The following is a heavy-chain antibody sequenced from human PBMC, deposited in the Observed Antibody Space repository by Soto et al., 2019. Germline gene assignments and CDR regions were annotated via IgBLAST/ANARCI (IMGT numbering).Heavy chain of an antibody. CDR3: TRSLLSSNNQEY. Sequence: GGSLRLPYAASGFTFSSSWIHWVRQAPGKGLVWVSRINADGSSTNYADSVKGRFTISRDNAKNTVNLQMSSLRAEDTAMYYCTRSLLSSNNQEYWGQGTLVTVSS. J-gene: IGHJ4*02. CDR1: GFTFSSSW. CDR2: INADGSST. V-gene: IGHV3-74*01.